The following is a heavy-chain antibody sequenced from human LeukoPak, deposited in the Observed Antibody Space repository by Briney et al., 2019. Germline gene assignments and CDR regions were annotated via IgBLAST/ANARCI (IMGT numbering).Heavy chain of an antibody. CDR1: GGSISSGGYS. CDR2: ISYSGST. V-gene: IGHV4-61*08. Sequence: SETLSLTCAVSGGSISSGGYSWSWIRQPPGKGLEWIGYISYSGSTNFNPSLKSRLTISLDTSRTQFSLKLSSVSAADTAVYYCARNNWFFDLWGRGTLVTVSS. CDR3: ARNNWFFDL. J-gene: IGHJ2*01.